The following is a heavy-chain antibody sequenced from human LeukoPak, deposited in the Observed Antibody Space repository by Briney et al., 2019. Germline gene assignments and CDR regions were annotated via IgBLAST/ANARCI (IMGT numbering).Heavy chain of an antibody. D-gene: IGHD1-26*01. Sequence: PSETLSLTCTVSGDSISSGSYYWSWIRQPAGEGLERIGRIYSSGRTHYSPSLKSRVTISVDTSKNQFSLKLSSVTAADTAVYYCARQASYSGSYYWFDPWGQGTLVTVSS. V-gene: IGHV4-61*02. CDR3: ARQASYSGSYYWFDP. J-gene: IGHJ5*02. CDR1: GDSISSGSYY. CDR2: IYSSGRT.